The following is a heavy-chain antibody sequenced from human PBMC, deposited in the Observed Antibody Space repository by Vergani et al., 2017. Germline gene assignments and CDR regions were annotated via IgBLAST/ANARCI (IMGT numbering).Heavy chain of an antibody. CDR2: ISGGST. CDR1: GFTVSSNE. CDR3: GRVADFYGLGSRLLDL. J-gene: IGHJ5*02. Sequence: EVQLVESRGVLVQPGGSLRLSCAASGFTVSSNEMSWVRQAPGKGLEWVSSISGGSTYYADSRKGRFTISRDNSKNTLHLQMNSLRAEDTAVYYCGRVADFYGLGSRLLDLWGQGILVTVSS. D-gene: IGHD3-10*01. V-gene: IGHV3-38-3*01.